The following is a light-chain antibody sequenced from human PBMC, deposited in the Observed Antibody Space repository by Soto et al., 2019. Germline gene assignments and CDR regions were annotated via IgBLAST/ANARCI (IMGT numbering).Light chain of an antibody. V-gene: IGLV2-11*01. CDR2: DVN. J-gene: IGLJ2*01. CDR1: SSDVGNYNY. CDR3: CSYAGTYTFA. Sequence: QAVVTQPRSVSGSPGQSVTISCTGTSSDVGNYNYVSWYQQNPGKAPKLMIYDVNKRPSGVPDRFSGSKSGNTASLTISGLQADDEADYYCCSYAGTYTFAFGGGTKLTVL.